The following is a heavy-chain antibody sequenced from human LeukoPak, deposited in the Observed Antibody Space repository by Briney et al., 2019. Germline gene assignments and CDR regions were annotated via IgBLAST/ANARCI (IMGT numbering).Heavy chain of an antibody. D-gene: IGHD1-14*01. Sequence: SGPTLVNPTQTLTLTCTFSGFSLSTSGMCVSWVRQPPGKALEWLALIDWDDDKYYSTSLKTRLTISKDTSKNQVVLTMTIMDPVDTATYYCARIVHSGGWFDPWGQGTLVTVSS. J-gene: IGHJ5*02. CDR2: IDWDDDK. CDR1: GFSLSTSGMC. CDR3: ARIVHSGGWFDP. V-gene: IGHV2-70*20.